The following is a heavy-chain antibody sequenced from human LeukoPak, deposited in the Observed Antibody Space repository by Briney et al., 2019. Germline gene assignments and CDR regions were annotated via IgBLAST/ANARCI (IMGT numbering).Heavy chain of an antibody. CDR3: ARVAAGIGFFQH. Sequence: PSETLSLTCIVSGYSISSGYYWGWIRQPPGKGLEWIGDIHHSGSTYYNPSLKSRVTISVDTSKNQLSLKLSSVTAADTAVYYCARVAAGIGFFQHWGQGTLVTVSA. D-gene: IGHD6-13*01. CDR2: IHHSGST. J-gene: IGHJ1*01. V-gene: IGHV4-38-2*02. CDR1: GYSISSGYY.